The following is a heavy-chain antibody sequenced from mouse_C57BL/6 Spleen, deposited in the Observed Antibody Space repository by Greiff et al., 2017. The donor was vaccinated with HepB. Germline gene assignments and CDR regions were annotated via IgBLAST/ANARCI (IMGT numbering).Heavy chain of an antibody. CDR1: GYTFTSYW. D-gene: IGHD2-2*01. J-gene: IGHJ2*01. Sequence: VQLQQPGAELVRPGSSVKLSCKASGYTFTSYWMDWVKQRPGQGLEWIGNIYPSDSETHYNQKFKDKATLTVDKSSSTAYMQLSSLTSEDSAVYYCANAVTTGYWGQGTTLTVSS. V-gene: IGHV1-61*01. CDR2: IYPSDSET. CDR3: ANAVTTGY.